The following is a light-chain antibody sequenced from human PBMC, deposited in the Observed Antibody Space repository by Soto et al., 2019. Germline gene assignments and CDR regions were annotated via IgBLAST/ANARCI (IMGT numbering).Light chain of an antibody. V-gene: IGKV1-33*01. CDR3: QHYHNLPIT. CDR2: DAS. CDR1: QDISYH. J-gene: IGKJ5*01. Sequence: DIQLTQSPSSLFASVGDRVTITCQASQDISYHLNWYQQKPGKAPNVLIYDASRLEPGVPSRFSASGSGTDFTFTISSLQPEDIATYYCQHYHNLPITFGQGTRLEIK.